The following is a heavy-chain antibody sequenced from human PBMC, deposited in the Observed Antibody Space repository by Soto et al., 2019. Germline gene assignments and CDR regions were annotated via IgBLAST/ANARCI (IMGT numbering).Heavy chain of an antibody. D-gene: IGHD2-15*01. V-gene: IGHV1-18*01. Sequence: QVQLVQSGAEVTKPGASVKVSGKTSGYPFSTYGLSWVRQAPGQGLEWMGWSVANSGNTIYAQKFQGRVTMYTDRSTNTAYMELRSLTSDDSALYYCARVAGYCSGNRLFDNWGQGTLVTVS. CDR1: GYPFSTYG. CDR3: ARVAGYCSGNRLFDN. CDR2: SVANSGNT. J-gene: IGHJ4*02.